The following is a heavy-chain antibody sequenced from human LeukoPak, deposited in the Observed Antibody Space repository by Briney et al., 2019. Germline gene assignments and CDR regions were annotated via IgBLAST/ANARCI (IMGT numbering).Heavy chain of an antibody. Sequence: TASETLSLTCSVSGDSISRSDSYWDWIRQPPGKGLEWIGSLYHPDSTYYNPSLKSRVTMSVDTSRNQFSLRLSFVTAADTAVYYCARQYDFYFYYYLDLWGTGTTVTVSS. J-gene: IGHJ6*03. CDR2: LYHPDST. CDR1: GDSISRSDSY. V-gene: IGHV4-39*01. CDR3: ARQYDFYFYYYLDL.